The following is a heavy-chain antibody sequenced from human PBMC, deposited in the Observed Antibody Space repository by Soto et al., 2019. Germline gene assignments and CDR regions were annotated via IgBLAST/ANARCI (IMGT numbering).Heavy chain of an antibody. D-gene: IGHD1-26*01. CDR1: GGFISNTKW. CDR3: ATQTSSYAWDI. V-gene: IGHV4-4*02. J-gene: IGHJ6*02. CDR2: ISHSKGS. Sequence: QVQLQESGPGLVKPSGTLSLTCAVSGGFISNTKWWTWVRQPPGKGLEWIAEISHSKGSNYNPSLKPRXAXSXDNPKYQFSLRPSAVSGADTAVYYCATQTSSYAWDIWGQGTTVTVS.